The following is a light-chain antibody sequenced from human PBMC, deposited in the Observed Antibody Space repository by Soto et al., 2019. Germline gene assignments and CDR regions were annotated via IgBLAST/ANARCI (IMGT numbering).Light chain of an antibody. CDR3: CSYAGSITWG. CDR1: SSDVGSYNL. Sequence: QSVLSQAASGSGSPGQSITISCTGTSSDVGSYNLVSWYQQHPGKAPKLMIYGGSKRPSGVSNRFSGSKSGNTASLTISGLQAEDEADYYCCSYAGSITWGFGRGTQLTVL. J-gene: IGLJ7*01. V-gene: IGLV2-23*01. CDR2: GGS.